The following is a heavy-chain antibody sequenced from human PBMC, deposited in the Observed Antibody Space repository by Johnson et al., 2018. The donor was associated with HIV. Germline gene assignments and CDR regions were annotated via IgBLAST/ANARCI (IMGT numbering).Heavy chain of an antibody. CDR3: ARPRRGMATNRDAFDI. J-gene: IGHJ3*02. D-gene: IGHD5-24*01. V-gene: IGHV3-11*04. CDR2: ISRSGSTI. CDR1: GFTFSDYY. Sequence: QVQLVESGGGVVQPGGSLRLSCAVSGFTFSDYYMSWIRQAPGKGLEWVSYISRSGSTIYYGDSVKGRFTISRDNAKNSLYLQMNSLRAEDTAVYYCARPRRGMATNRDAFDIWGQGTMVTVSS.